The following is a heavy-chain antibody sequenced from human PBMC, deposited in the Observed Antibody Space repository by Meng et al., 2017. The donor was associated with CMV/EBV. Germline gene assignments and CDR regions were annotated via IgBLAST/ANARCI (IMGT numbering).Heavy chain of an antibody. V-gene: IGHV1-18*01. CDR3: ARGGRYYYDSSGYCDY. CDR2: ISAYNGNT. Sequence: VQRGLSGAEVKKPGCSVKVSCKASGYTFTSYGISWVRQAPGQGLEWMGWISAYNGNTNYAQKLQGRVTMTTETSTSTAYMELRSLRSDDTAVYYCARGGRYYYDSSGYCDYWGQGTLVTVSS. D-gene: IGHD3-22*01. CDR1: GYTFTSYG. J-gene: IGHJ4*02.